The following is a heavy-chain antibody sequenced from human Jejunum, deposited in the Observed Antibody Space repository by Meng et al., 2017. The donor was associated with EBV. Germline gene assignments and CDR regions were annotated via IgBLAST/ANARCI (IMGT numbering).Heavy chain of an antibody. V-gene: IGHV4-31*03. CDR1: GGSFSSDGYY. Sequence: VQLQGPGPGLWKPSQTPSLTCTVSGGSFSSDGYYWSWIRQHPGKALEWIGYIHYSGNIYYNPSLKSRVTMSVDSSKNQFSLKLTSVTAADTAVYYCARDLGYTGSYEFDYWGQGTLVTVSS. J-gene: IGHJ4*02. D-gene: IGHD3-10*01. CDR3: ARDLGYTGSYEFDY. CDR2: IHYSGNI.